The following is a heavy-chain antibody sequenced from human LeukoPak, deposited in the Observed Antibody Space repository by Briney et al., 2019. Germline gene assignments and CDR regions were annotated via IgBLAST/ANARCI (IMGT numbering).Heavy chain of an antibody. V-gene: IGHV3-21*01. Sequence: PGGSLRLSCAASGFTFSSYSMNWVRQAPGKGLEWVSSISSSSSYIYYADSVKGRFTISRDNARNSLYLQMNSLRAEDTAVYYCARGAVVVAATGHAFDIWGQGTMVTVSS. CDR3: ARGAVVVAATGHAFDI. CDR2: ISSSSSYI. D-gene: IGHD2-15*01. J-gene: IGHJ3*02. CDR1: GFTFSSYS.